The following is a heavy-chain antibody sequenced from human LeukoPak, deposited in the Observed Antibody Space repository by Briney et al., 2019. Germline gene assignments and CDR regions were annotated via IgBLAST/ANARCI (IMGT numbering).Heavy chain of an antibody. CDR3: ARVADGYYFDY. D-gene: IGHD6-25*01. J-gene: IGHJ4*02. CDR2: INPNSGDT. V-gene: IGHV1-2*02. Sequence: ASVKVSCKASGYPITGYYMHWVRQAPGQGLDWMGWINPNSGDTNYAQKFHGRVTMTSDTSINTAYMELSRLTSDDTAVYHCARVADGYYFDYWGQGTLVTVSS. CDR1: GYPITGYY.